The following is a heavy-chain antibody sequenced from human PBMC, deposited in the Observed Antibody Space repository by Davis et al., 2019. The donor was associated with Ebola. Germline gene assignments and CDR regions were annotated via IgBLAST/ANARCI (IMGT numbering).Heavy chain of an antibody. CDR3: ARYFGTYRDY. D-gene: IGHD1-26*01. CDR2: ISSTSTYI. Sequence: PGGSLRLSCAASGFSFSSYNMNWVRQAPGKGLEWVSSISSTSTYIYYADSAKGRFTISRDNAKNSLYLQMNSLRAEDTAIYYCARYFGTYRDYWGQGTLVTVSS. CDR1: GFSFSSYN. J-gene: IGHJ4*02. V-gene: IGHV3-21*01.